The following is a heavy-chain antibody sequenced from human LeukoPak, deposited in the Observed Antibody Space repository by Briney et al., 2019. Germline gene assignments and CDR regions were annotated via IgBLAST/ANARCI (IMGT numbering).Heavy chain of an antibody. CDR1: GYTFTGDY. CDR3: ARVGCSGGSCYSIFDY. Sequence: ASVKVSCKASGYTFTGDYMHWVRQAPGQGLEWMGWINPNSGGTNYARKFQGRVTMTRDTSISTAYMELSRLRSDDTAVYYCARVGCSGGSCYSIFDYWGQGTLVTVSS. J-gene: IGHJ4*02. CDR2: INPNSGGT. V-gene: IGHV1-2*02. D-gene: IGHD2-15*01.